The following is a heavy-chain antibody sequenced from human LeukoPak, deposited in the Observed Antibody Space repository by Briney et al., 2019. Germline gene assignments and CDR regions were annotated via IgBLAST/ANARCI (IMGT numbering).Heavy chain of an antibody. V-gene: IGHV4-38-2*01. D-gene: IGHD1-26*01. CDR3: ARLAAATSFDY. Sequence: SEPLSLTCAVSGYSISNGYYWAWIRRPPGKGLEWIGSIYRSGNTYHNPSLKSGVTLSVDTSNNQFSLRLSTVTAADTAVYYCARLAAATSFDYWGQGTLVTVSS. J-gene: IGHJ4*02. CDR2: IYRSGNT. CDR1: GYSISNGYY.